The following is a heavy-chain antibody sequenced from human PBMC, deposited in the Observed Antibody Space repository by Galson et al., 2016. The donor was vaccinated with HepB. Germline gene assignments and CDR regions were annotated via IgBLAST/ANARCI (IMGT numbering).Heavy chain of an antibody. V-gene: IGHV3-11*04. J-gene: IGHJ4*02. CDR2: ISSSGGTI. Sequence: SLRLSCAASRFTFSDYYMSWIRQAPGKGLECVSYISSSGGTIYYADSVKGRFTISRDKTKNSLYLQMNSLRAEDTAVYYCVRGATSGASREAFDYWGRGTLVTVSS. D-gene: IGHD1-26*01. CDR1: RFTFSDYY. CDR3: VRGATSGASREAFDY.